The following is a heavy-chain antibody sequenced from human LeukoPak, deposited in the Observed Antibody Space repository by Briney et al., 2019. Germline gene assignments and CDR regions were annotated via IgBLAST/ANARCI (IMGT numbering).Heavy chain of an antibody. J-gene: IGHJ3*02. CDR3: VRGQEVWELLPDDGFDM. V-gene: IGHV3-74*01. CDR2: INPDSSAT. Sequence: PGGSLRLSRAASGFSFSTYWLHWVRQTPGKGLMWVSRINPDSSATSYADSVKGRFTISRDNAENTLYLRMNSLRREDTAVYYCVRGQEVWELLPDDGFDMWGQGTKVTVAS. D-gene: IGHD1-26*01. CDR1: GFSFSTYW.